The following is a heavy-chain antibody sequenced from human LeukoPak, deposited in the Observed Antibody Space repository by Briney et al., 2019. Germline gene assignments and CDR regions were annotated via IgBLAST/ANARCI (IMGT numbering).Heavy chain of an antibody. Sequence: GASLKVSCKASGYSFTNYGFTWVRQAPGQGLEWMGWINANNGNTNYAQRLQGRVTMTIDTSTNTAYMELRSLRSDDTAVYYCARAAPRDCTNGICWVDYWGQGTLVIVSS. J-gene: IGHJ4*02. CDR3: ARAAPRDCTNGICWVDY. CDR1: GYSFTNYG. D-gene: IGHD2-8*01. CDR2: INANNGNT. V-gene: IGHV1-18*01.